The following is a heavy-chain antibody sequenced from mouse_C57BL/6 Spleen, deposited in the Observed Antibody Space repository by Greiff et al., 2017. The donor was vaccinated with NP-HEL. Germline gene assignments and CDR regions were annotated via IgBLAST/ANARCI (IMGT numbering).Heavy chain of an antibody. J-gene: IGHJ2*01. CDR2: IYPGDGDT. Sequence: VQLQQSGAELVKPGASVKISCKASGYAFSSYWMNWVKQRPGKGLEWIGQIYPGDGDTNYNGKFKGKATLTADKSSSTAYMQLSSLTSEDSAVYFCARSRERGYFDYWGQGTTLTVSS. V-gene: IGHV1-80*01. CDR1: GYAFSSYW. CDR3: ARSRERGYFDY.